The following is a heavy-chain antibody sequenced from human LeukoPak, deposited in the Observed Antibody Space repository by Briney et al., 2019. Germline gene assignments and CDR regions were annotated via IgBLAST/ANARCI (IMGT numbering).Heavy chain of an antibody. Sequence: AATLSLTCTVSGGSISSSSYYWGWIRQPPGKGLEWIVRIYYSGSTYYNPSPKSRLTISVHTSKHQFSLKLSSVTAPNTVRSYCGRDVSRISGWTYNWFGRWGQGALVTVSS. J-gene: IGHJ5*02. D-gene: IGHD6-19*01. CDR1: GGSISSSSYY. V-gene: IGHV4-39*07. CDR3: GRDVSRISGWTYNWFGR. CDR2: IYYSGST.